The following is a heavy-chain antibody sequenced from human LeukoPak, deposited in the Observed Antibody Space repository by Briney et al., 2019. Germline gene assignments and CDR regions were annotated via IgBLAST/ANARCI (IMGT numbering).Heavy chain of an antibody. CDR3: AKGYCSSTSCLKTD. CDR1: GFTFSSYW. CDR2: IKQDGNEK. D-gene: IGHD2-2*01. V-gene: IGHV3-7*01. J-gene: IGHJ4*02. Sequence: GGSLRLSCAASGFTFSSYWMSWVRQAPGKGLEWVAIIKQDGNEKYYVDSVKGRFTISRDNAKNSLYLQMNSLRAEDTAVYYCAKGYCSSTSCLKTDWGQGALVTVSS.